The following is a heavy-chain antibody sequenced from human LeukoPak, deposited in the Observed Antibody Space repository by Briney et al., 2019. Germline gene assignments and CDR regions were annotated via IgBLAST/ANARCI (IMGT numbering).Heavy chain of an antibody. D-gene: IGHD4-17*01. CDR1: GGSISSGSYY. CDR2: IYTSGST. J-gene: IGHJ5*02. Sequence: PSQTLSLTCTVSGGSISSGSYYWSWIRQPAGKGLEWIGRIYTSGSTNYNPSLKSRVTISVDTSKNQFSLKLSSVTAADTAVYYCARDQAVTRRVGWFDPWGQGTLVTVSS. V-gene: IGHV4-61*02. CDR3: ARDQAVTRRVGWFDP.